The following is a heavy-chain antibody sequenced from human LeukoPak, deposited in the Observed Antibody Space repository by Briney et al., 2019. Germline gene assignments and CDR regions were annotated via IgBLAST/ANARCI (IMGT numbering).Heavy chain of an antibody. Sequence: ASVKVSCKASGYTFTGYYMHWVRQAPGQGLEWMGWINPNSGGTNYAQKFQGRVTMTRDTSISTAYMELSRLRSDDTAVYYCARGQTDSSSWYWFDPWGQGTPVTVSS. J-gene: IGHJ5*02. CDR3: ARGQTDSSSWYWFDP. CDR1: GYTFTGYY. V-gene: IGHV1-2*02. D-gene: IGHD6-13*01. CDR2: INPNSGGT.